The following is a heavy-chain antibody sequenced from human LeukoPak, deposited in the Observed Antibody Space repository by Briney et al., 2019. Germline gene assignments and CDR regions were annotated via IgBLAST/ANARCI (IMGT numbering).Heavy chain of an antibody. D-gene: IGHD4-23*01. V-gene: IGHV3-64*01. CDR1: GFTFSSYA. J-gene: IGHJ4*02. Sequence: VGSLRLSCAASGFTFSSYAKHWVRQAPGKRLEYLSAVSSNGDSTYYANSVKGRFTISRDNSKNTLYLQMGSLRAEDMAVYYCARRGGYYFDYWGQGTLVTVSS. CDR2: VSSNGDST. CDR3: ARRGGYYFDY.